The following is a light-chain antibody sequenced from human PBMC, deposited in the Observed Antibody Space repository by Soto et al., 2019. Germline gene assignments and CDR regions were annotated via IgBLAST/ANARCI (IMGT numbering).Light chain of an antibody. V-gene: IGKV3-20*01. Sequence: EIVLTQSPGTLSLSPGERATLSCRASQRVSSSYLAWYQQKPGQSPRLLIYDASNRATGIPARFSGSGSGTDFTLTISSLEPEDFAVYYCQQYGTSPATFGQGTKVDIK. CDR1: QRVSSSY. CDR2: DAS. J-gene: IGKJ1*01. CDR3: QQYGTSPAT.